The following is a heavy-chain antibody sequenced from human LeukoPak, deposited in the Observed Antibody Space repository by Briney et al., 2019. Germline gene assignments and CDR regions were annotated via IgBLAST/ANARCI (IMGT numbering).Heavy chain of an antibody. CDR2: ISYDGSNK. J-gene: IGHJ4*02. CDR1: GFASTSYA. V-gene: IGHV3-30-3*01. CDR3: ARDSSASYSILLY. Sequence: GGSLRLSCAPSGFASTSYAMHWVPQAPGKGLEWVAVISYDGSNKYYADSVKGRFTISRDNSKNTLYLQMTSLRAEDTAVYYCARDSSASYSILLYWGQGTLVTVSS. D-gene: IGHD2-21*01.